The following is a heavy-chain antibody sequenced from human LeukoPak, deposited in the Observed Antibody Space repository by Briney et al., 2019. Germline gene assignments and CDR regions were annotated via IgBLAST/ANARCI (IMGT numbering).Heavy chain of an antibody. CDR1: GFTFSIYA. CDR2: LNEDGGYT. V-gene: IGHV3-23*01. Sequence: GGSLRLSCAASGFTFSIYAMSWVRQAPGKGLAWVSGLNEDGGYTYYADSVKGRFTISRDNAKNSLYLQMSSLRVEDTAVYYCARGSPSPVNWGQGTLVTVSS. CDR3: ARGSPSPVN. J-gene: IGHJ4*02.